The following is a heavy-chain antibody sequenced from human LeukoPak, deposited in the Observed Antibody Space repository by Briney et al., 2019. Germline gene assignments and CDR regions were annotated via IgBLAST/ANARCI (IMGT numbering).Heavy chain of an antibody. J-gene: IGHJ3*02. CDR1: GYTFTAYY. Sequence: ASVKVSCKASGYTFTAYYMHWVRQAPGQGLEWMGWINPHSGGTNYAQKFQGRITMTRDTSTSTAYMELRSLRSDDTAVYYCARDDGGHIVVVTAYHDAFDIWGQGTMVTVSS. V-gene: IGHV1-2*02. CDR3: ARDDGGHIVVVTAYHDAFDI. D-gene: IGHD2-21*02. CDR2: INPHSGGT.